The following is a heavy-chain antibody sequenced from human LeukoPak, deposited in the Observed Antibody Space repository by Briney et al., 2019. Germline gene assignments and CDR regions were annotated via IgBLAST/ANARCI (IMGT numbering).Heavy chain of an antibody. CDR1: GGSFSGYY. CDR3: ARGSSYDSSGYYAFDI. D-gene: IGHD3-22*01. V-gene: IGHV4-34*01. Sequence: SETLSLTCAVYGGSFSGYYWSWIRQPPGKGLEWIREINHSGSTNYNPSLKSRVTISVDTSKNQFSLKLSSVTAADTAVYYCARGSSYDSSGYYAFDIWGQGTMVTVSS. J-gene: IGHJ3*02. CDR2: INHSGST.